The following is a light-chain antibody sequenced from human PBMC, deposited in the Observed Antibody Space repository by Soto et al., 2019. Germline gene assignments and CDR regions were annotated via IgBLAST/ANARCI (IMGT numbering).Light chain of an antibody. Sequence: EIVMTQSPATLSGSPGERATLSCRASQSISSNLAWYQQKPGQAPRLLIYRASTRATDIPARFSGSGSGTEFTLTISSLQSEDFALYYCQQYNNWPLTFGGGTKVDIK. CDR3: QQYNNWPLT. V-gene: IGKV3-15*01. J-gene: IGKJ4*01. CDR1: QSISSN. CDR2: RAS.